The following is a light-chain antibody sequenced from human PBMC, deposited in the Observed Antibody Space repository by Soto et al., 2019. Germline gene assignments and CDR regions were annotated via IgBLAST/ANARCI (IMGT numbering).Light chain of an antibody. Sequence: AIQMTQSPSSLSASVGDRVTITCRASQDIRNELGWYQQKPGKAPKFLIYAASSLQSGVPSRFSGSGSGTDFTLTISSLQPEDFATYFCLQESDYPRTFGQGTKVEIK. V-gene: IGKV1-6*01. CDR1: QDIRNE. J-gene: IGKJ1*01. CDR3: LQESDYPRT. CDR2: AAS.